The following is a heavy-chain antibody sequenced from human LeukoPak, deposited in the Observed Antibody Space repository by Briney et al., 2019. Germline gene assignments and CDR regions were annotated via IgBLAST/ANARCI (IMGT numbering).Heavy chain of an antibody. CDR2: ISAYNGNT. V-gene: IGHV1-18*01. D-gene: IGHD6-13*01. CDR1: GYTFTSNG. J-gene: IGHJ4*02. CDR3: ARVGIAAAGTIDVDY. Sequence: ASVKVSCKASGYTFTSNGISWVRQAPGQGLEWMGWISAYNGNTNYAQKLQGRVTMTTDTSTSTAYMELRSLRSDDTAVYYCARVGIAAAGTIDVDYWGQGTPVTVSS.